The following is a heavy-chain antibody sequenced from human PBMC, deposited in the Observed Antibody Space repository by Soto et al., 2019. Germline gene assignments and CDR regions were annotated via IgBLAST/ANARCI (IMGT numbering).Heavy chain of an antibody. CDR2: ISYDGSNK. D-gene: IGHD6-6*01. CDR1: GFTFSSYG. Sequence: GGSLRLSCAASGFTFSSYGMHWVRQAPGKGLEWVAVISYDGSNKYYADSVKGRFTISRDNSKNTLYLQMNSLRAEDTAVYYCAKPEVEQLGWIFDYWGQGTLVTVS. CDR3: AKPEVEQLGWIFDY. J-gene: IGHJ4*02. V-gene: IGHV3-30*18.